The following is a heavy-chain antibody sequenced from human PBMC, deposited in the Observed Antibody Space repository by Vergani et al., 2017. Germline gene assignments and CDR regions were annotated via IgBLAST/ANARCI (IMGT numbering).Heavy chain of an antibody. J-gene: IGHJ3*02. CDR1: GFTFRNYA. Sequence: EVQLLESGGGLAQPGGSLRLSCAASGFTFRNYAMTWVRQAPGKGLEWVSIISASDRRMHYADSVKGRFTISRDNSKNTLFLHMNSLRPEDTAVYYCAKVGRSEVAGTFGAFDIWGQGTMVTVSS. V-gene: IGHV3-23*01. CDR2: ISASDRRM. D-gene: IGHD6-19*01. CDR3: AKVGRSEVAGTFGAFDI.